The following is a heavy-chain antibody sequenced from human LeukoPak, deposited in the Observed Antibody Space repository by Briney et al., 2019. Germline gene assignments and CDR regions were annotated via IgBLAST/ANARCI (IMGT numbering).Heavy chain of an antibody. J-gene: IGHJ4*02. CDR3: ARDAYYYGSGTAQEDY. Sequence: ASVKVSCKASGYTFTSYGISWVRQAPGQGLEWMGWISAYNGNTNYAQKLQGRDTMTTDTSTSTAYMELRSLRSDDTAVYYCARDAYYYGSGTAQEDYWGQGTLVTVSS. D-gene: IGHD3-10*01. CDR2: ISAYNGNT. CDR1: GYTFTSYG. V-gene: IGHV1-18*01.